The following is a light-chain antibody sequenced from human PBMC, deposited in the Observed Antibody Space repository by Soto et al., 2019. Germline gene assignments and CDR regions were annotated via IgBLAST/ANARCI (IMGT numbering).Light chain of an antibody. V-gene: IGKV3-15*01. CDR2: GAS. CDR3: QQLNNCPLT. Sequence: EILMTQSPSTLSVSPGDTVTLSCRASQSISGKLAWYQQKAGKSPGVLIYGASTMETGIPARFSGSGSGTEFTLTISSLQPEDFASYYCQQLNNCPLTFGQGTKVDI. J-gene: IGKJ1*01. CDR1: QSISGK.